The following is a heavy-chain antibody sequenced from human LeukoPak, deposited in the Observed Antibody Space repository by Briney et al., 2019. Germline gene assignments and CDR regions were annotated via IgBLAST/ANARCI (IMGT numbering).Heavy chain of an antibody. CDR2: IYTSGST. CDR1: GGSTSSSSYY. V-gene: IGHV4-61*02. Sequence: SETLSLTCTVSGGSTSSSSYYWGWIRQPAGKGLEWIGRIYTSGSTNYNPSLKSRVTISVDTSKNQFSLKLSSVTAADTAVYYCARVGRDDSSGFLDYWGQGTLVTVSS. J-gene: IGHJ4*02. CDR3: ARVGRDDSSGFLDY. D-gene: IGHD3-22*01.